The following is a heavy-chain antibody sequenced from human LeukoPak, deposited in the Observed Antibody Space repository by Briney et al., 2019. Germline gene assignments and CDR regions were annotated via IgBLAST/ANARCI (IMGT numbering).Heavy chain of an antibody. J-gene: IGHJ5*02. Sequence: PGGSLRLSCAASGFTFSSYGMHWVRQAPGKGLEWVAVIWYDGSNKYYADSVKGRFTISRDNSKNTLYLQMNSLRAEDTAVYYCGRDTVPAAISWFDPWGQGTLVTVSS. V-gene: IGHV3-33*01. CDR2: IWYDGSNK. CDR3: GRDTVPAAISWFDP. D-gene: IGHD2-2*02. CDR1: GFTFSSYG.